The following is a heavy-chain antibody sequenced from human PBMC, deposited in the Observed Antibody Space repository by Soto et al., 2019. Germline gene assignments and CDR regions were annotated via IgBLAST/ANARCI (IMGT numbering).Heavy chain of an antibody. J-gene: IGHJ4*02. V-gene: IGHV1-58*01. CDR1: GFTFTSSA. D-gene: IGHD2-15*01. CDR2: IVVGSGNT. Sequence: GASVKVSCKASGFTFTSSAVQWVRQARGQRLEWIGWIVVGSGNTNYAQKFQERVTITRDMSTSTAYMELSSLRSEDTAVYYCAAHCSGGSCHNYGATIDTFAYRGQAPLVTVSS. CDR3: AAHCSGGSCHNYGATIDTFAY.